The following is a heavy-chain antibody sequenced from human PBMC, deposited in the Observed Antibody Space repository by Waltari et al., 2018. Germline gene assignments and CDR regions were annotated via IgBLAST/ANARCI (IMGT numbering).Heavy chain of an antibody. CDR2: IKQDGSEK. CDR3: ARGRATNDY. CDR1: GFSFCTYL. V-gene: IGHV3-7*01. J-gene: IGHJ4*02. Sequence: EVPRVESGAGLVSPGGALRLPCAAHGFSFCTYLMTWVRQAPGKGRERVANIKQDGSEKYYVDSVKGRFTISRDNAKNSLYLQMNSLRAEDTAVYYCARGRATNDYWGQGTLVTVSS.